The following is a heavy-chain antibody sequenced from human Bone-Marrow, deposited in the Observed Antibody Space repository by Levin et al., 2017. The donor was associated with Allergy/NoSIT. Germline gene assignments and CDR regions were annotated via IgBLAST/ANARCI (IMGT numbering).Heavy chain of an antibody. D-gene: IGHD6-19*01. V-gene: IGHV1-2*02. CDR3: AREASSSGWHDKLDY. Sequence: PPASVKVSCKASGYTFTGYDMHWVRQAPGQGLEWMGWINPNSGGSNFAQKFQGRVTVTRDTSISTVYMELSRLRSDDTAVYFCAREASSSGWHDKLDYWGQGTLVTVSS. J-gene: IGHJ4*02. CDR2: INPNSGGS. CDR1: GYTFTGYD.